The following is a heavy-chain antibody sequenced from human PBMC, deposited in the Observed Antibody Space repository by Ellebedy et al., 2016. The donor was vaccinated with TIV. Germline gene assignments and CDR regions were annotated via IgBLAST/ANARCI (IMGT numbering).Heavy chain of an antibody. D-gene: IGHD3-10*01. CDR2: ISVGGSA. CDR3: AGETFNDVDLDLWGLFDV. CDR1: GFTINSNY. J-gene: IGHJ3*01. V-gene: IGHV3-66*01. Sequence: GGSLRLSCVVSGFTINSNYMSWVRQAPRRGLEWVSVISVGGSAYYADSVEGRFTISRDNSRNTLFLQMNGLRAEDTAVYYCAGETFNDVDLDLWGLFDVWGQGTTVTVSS.